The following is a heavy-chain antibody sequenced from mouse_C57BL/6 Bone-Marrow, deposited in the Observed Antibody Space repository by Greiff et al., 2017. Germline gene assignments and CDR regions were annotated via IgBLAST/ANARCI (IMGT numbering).Heavy chain of an antibody. CDR1: GFTFSDYG. J-gene: IGHJ1*03. CDR3: ARAGSGYWYFDV. D-gene: IGHD4-1*01. CDR2: ISSGSSTI. Sequence: DVMLVESGGGLVKPGGSLKLSCAASGFTFSDYGMRWVRQAPEKGLEWVAYISSGSSTIYYADTVKGRFTISRNNAKNTLFLQMTSLRSEDTAMYYCARAGSGYWYFDVWGTGTTVTVSS. V-gene: IGHV5-17*01.